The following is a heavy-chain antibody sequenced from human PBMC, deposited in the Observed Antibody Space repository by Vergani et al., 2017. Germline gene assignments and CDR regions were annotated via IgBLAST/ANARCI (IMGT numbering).Heavy chain of an antibody. CDR2: IYYSGST. Sequence: QVQLQESGPGLVKPSQTLSLTCTVSGGSISSGGYYWSWIRQHPGKGLEWIGYIYYSGSTYYNPSLKSRVTISVDTSKNQFSLKLSSVTAAATAVYYCARVRAHSSGSYYYYYYMDVWGKGTTVTVSS. D-gene: IGHD3-22*01. V-gene: IGHV4-31*03. CDR3: ARVRAHSSGSYYYYYYMDV. CDR1: GGSISSGGYY. J-gene: IGHJ6*03.